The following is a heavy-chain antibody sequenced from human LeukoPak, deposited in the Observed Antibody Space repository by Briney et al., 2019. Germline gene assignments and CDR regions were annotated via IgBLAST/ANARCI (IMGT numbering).Heavy chain of an antibody. CDR3: AKIMATITDLPQNTDY. D-gene: IGHD5-24*01. J-gene: IGHJ4*02. V-gene: IGHV3-21*01. CDR2: ITTSSSYM. Sequence: PGGSLRLSCAASGFTFSTYNMNWVRRTPGKGLEWVSSITTSSSYMFYADSVRGRFTISRDNSKNTLYLQMNSLRAEDTAVYYCAKIMATITDLPQNTDYWGQGTLVTVSS. CDR1: GFTFSTYN.